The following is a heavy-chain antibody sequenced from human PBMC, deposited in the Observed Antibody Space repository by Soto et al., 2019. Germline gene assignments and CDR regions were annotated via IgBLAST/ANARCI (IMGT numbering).Heavy chain of an antibody. CDR3: ARVRREYDNSGPVDY. J-gene: IGHJ4*02. CDR1: GGSISSGGYY. CDR2: IYYSGST. Sequence: SETLSLTCTVSGGSISSGGYYWSWIRQHPGKGLEWIGYIYYSGSTYYNPSLQSRVTMSVDRSRNQFSLKLNSVTAADTAVYYCARVRREYDNSGPVDYWGQGTLVTVSS. V-gene: IGHV4-31*03. D-gene: IGHD3-22*01.